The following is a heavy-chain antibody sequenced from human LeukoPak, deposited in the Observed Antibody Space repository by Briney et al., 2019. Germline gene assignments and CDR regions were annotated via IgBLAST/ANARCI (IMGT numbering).Heavy chain of an antibody. J-gene: IGHJ5*02. CDR3: ARDAEKGIYGSGKTNWFDP. V-gene: IGHV3-7*01. CDR1: GFTFSKYG. CDR2: IKQDGSEK. D-gene: IGHD3-10*01. Sequence: GGSLRLSCAASGFTFSKYGMHWVRQAPGKGLEWVANIKQDGSEKYYVDSVKGRFTISRDNAKNSLYLQMNSLRAEDTAVYYCARDAEKGIYGSGKTNWFDPWGQGTLVTVSS.